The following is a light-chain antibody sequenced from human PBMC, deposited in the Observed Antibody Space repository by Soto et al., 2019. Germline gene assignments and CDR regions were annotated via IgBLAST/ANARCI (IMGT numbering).Light chain of an antibody. CDR2: KAS. CDR1: QSISGW. Sequence: DIQMTQSPSTLSASVGDRVTITCRAGQSISGWLAWYQQKPGKAPKRLIYKASSLESGVPSRFRGSGSETEFTLTISSLQPDDFATYYCQQYGSYFPTFGQGTKVDIK. V-gene: IGKV1-5*03. CDR3: QQYGSYFPT. J-gene: IGKJ1*01.